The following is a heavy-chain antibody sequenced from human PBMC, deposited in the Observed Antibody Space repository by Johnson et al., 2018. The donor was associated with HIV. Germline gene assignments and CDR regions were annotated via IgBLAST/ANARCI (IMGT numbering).Heavy chain of an antibody. D-gene: IGHD7-27*01. CDR3: GMSGVEDAAFDI. Sequence: QVLLVESGGGVVQPGRSLRLSCAASGFTFSSMHWDRQAPGKGLEWVAVISHDGSHKYYADSVKGRFTISRDNSKNTLYLQMNSLRAEDTAVFYCGMSGVEDAAFDIWGQGTMVTVSS. J-gene: IGHJ3*02. CDR2: ISHDGSHK. CDR1: GFTFSS. V-gene: IGHV3-30*04.